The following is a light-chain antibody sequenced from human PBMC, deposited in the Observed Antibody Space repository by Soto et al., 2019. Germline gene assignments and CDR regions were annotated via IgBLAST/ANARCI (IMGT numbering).Light chain of an antibody. CDR1: KTDIGNYNL. J-gene: IGLJ2*01. CDR3: SSFAGSGTLVV. V-gene: IGLV2-23*01. CDR2: EDT. Sequence: QSALTQPASVSGSPGQLITISCTGTKTDIGNYNLVSWYQRHPDKAPKLIIYEDTKRPSGISNRFSASKSGTTASLTISGLQAEDEADYHCSSFAGSGTLVVFGGGTKVTVL.